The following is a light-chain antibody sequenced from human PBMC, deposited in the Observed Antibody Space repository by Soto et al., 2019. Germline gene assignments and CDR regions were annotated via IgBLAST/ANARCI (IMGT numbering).Light chain of an antibody. Sequence: QSALTQPPAASGSPGQSVTSSCTGTSSDVGGYNYVSWYQQHPGKAPKLMIYEVSKRPSGVPDRFSGSKSGNTASLTVSGLQAEDEADYYCSSYSGSNMVVFGGGNKLTVL. V-gene: IGLV2-8*01. CDR3: SSYSGSNMVV. CDR2: EVS. CDR1: SSDVGGYNY. J-gene: IGLJ2*01.